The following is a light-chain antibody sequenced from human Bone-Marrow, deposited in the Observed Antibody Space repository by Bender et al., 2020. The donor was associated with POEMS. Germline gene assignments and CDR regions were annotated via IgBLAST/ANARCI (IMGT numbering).Light chain of an antibody. CDR3: CSYAGSNTWV. J-gene: IGLJ3*02. V-gene: IGLV2-23*02. CDR2: EVT. Sequence: QSALTQPASVSGSPGQSITISCIGTSSDVGGYNLVSWYQQHPGKAPQLMIYEVTKRPSGVSNRFSGSKSGNTASLTISGLQAEDETDYYCCSYAGSNTWVFGGGTKLTVL. CDR1: SSDVGGYNL.